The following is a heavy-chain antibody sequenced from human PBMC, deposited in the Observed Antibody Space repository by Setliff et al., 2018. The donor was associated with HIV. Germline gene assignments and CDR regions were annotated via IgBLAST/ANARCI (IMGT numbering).Heavy chain of an antibody. Sequence: SETLSLTCAVYGGSFSSYYWSWIRQPPGKGLEWIGEINHSGSTNYSPSLKSRVTISVDTSKNQFSLKLSSVSAADTAVYYCARDRRDDYYLTAYFDSLGQGTLVTVSS. J-gene: IGHJ4*02. D-gene: IGHD1-26*01. CDR2: INHSGST. CDR3: ARDRRDDYYLTAYFDS. V-gene: IGHV4-34*01. CDR1: GGSFSSYY.